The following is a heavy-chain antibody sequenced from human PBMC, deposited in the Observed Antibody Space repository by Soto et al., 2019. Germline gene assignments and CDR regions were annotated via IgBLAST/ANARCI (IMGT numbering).Heavy chain of an antibody. CDR3: ARGEFLAAAGILYYYGMDV. CDR1: GGTFSSYA. Sequence: SVKVSCKASGGTFSSYAISCVRQAPGQGLEWMGGIIPIFGTANYAQKFQGRVTITADESTSTAYMELSSLRSEDTAVYYCARGEFLAAAGILYYYGMDVWGQGTTVTVSS. V-gene: IGHV1-69*13. J-gene: IGHJ6*02. CDR2: IIPIFGTA. D-gene: IGHD6-13*01.